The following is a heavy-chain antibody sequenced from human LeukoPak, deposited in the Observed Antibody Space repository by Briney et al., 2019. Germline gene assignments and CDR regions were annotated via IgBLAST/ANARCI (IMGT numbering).Heavy chain of an antibody. V-gene: IGHV4-59*01. CDR2: IYYSGST. CDR3: AGVAADPFDY. J-gene: IGHJ4*02. D-gene: IGHD2-15*01. CDR1: GGSISSYY. Sequence: SETLSLTCTVSGGSISSYYWSWIRQPPVKGLEWIGYIYYSGSTNYNPSLKSRVTISVDTSKNQFSLKLSSVTAADTAVYYCAGVAADPFDYWGQGTLVTVSS.